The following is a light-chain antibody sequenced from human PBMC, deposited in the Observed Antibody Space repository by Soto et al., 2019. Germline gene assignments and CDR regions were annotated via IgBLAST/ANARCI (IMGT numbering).Light chain of an antibody. J-gene: IGLJ1*01. Sequence: QSALTQPASASGSPGQSITISCTGTSCDVGGYNYVSWYQQNPGKATKLMIYDVNNRPSGVSYRFSGSKSGNTASLTISRLQAEDEADYYCSSYTSSSTRVFGTGTKLTVL. V-gene: IGLV2-14*01. CDR3: SSYTSSSTRV. CDR2: DVN. CDR1: SCDVGGYNY.